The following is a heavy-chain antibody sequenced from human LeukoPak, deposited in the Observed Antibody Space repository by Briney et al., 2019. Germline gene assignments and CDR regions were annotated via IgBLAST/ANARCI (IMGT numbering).Heavy chain of an antibody. CDR1: GGSFSGYY. D-gene: IGHD1-26*01. CDR3: ARAGGSGSHFDY. Sequence: PSETLSLTCAVYGGSFSGYYWSWIRQPPGKGLEWIGEINHSGSTYYNPSLKSRVTISVDTSKNQFSLKLSSVTAADTAVYYCARAGGSGSHFDYWGQGTLVTVSS. J-gene: IGHJ4*02. V-gene: IGHV4-34*09. CDR2: INHSGST.